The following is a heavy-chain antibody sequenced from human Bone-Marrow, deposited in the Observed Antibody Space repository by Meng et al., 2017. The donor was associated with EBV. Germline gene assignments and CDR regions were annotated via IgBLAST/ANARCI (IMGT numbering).Heavy chain of an antibody. Sequence: QVQVGQAGAEVKQAGSSVKVSCWTSGGTFNSDAVSWVRQAPGQGLEWMGGLIPMSGAPHYAQKFQGRVTITADESTSTHYMDLSNLRSDDTAMYYCASESGRGFTPDYWGQGTLVTVSS. D-gene: IGHD3-10*01. CDR2: LIPMSGAP. CDR3: ASESGRGFTPDY. CDR1: GGTFNSDA. J-gene: IGHJ4*02. V-gene: IGHV1-69*01.